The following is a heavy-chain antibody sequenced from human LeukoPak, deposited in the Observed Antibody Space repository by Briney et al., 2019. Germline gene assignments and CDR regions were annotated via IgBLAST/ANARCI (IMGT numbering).Heavy chain of an antibody. CDR1: GGSISSYY. V-gene: IGHV4-59*08. Sequence: PSETLSLTCTVSGGSISSYYWSWIRQPPGKGLEWIGYIYYSGSTNYNPSLKSRVTISVDTSKNQFSLKLSSVTAADTAVYYCARLYGDYTGAWGQGTLVTVSS. CDR3: ARLYGDYTGA. D-gene: IGHD4-17*01. J-gene: IGHJ5*02. CDR2: IYYSGST.